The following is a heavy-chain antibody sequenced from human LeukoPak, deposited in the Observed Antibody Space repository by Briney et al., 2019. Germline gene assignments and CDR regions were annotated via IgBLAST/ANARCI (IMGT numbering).Heavy chain of an antibody. CDR2: IDNSGNT. CDR3: ARHFKKNGYNYYFDY. Sequence: SETLSLTCTVSGASIRRYHWSWIRQPPGKGLEWIGYIDNSGNTKYNPSLKSRVTISVDTSKNQFSLKLSSVTAADTAVYYCARHFKKNGYNYYFDYWGQGTLVTVSS. J-gene: IGHJ4*02. CDR1: GASIRRYH. V-gene: IGHV4-59*08. D-gene: IGHD5-24*01.